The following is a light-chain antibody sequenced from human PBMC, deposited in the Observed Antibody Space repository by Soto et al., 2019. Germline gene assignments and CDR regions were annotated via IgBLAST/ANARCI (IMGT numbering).Light chain of an antibody. J-gene: IGKJ1*01. CDR3: QQSYSSPWT. CDR2: AAS. CDR1: QTISSY. V-gene: IGKV1-39*01. Sequence: DIQMTQSPSSLSASVGDRVTITCRPSQTISSYLNWYQQKPGEAPNLLIYAASNLQSGVPSRFSGSGSGTDFTLTISSLQPEDFATYYCQQSYSSPWTLGQGTKVDIK.